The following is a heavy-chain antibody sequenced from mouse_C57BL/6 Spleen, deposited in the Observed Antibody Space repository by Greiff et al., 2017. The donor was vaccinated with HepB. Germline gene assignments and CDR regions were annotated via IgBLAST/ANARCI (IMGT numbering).Heavy chain of an antibody. CDR3: ARGDYGYDGPLDY. V-gene: IGHV1-26*01. Sequence: EVQLQQSGPELVKPGASVKISCKASGYTFTDYYMNWVKQSHGKSLEWIGDINPNNGGTSYNQKFKGKATLTVDKSSSTAYMALRSLTSEDAAVYYCARGDYGYDGPLDYWGQGTTLTVSS. CDR2: INPNNGGT. J-gene: IGHJ2*01. CDR1: GYTFTDYY. D-gene: IGHD2-2*01.